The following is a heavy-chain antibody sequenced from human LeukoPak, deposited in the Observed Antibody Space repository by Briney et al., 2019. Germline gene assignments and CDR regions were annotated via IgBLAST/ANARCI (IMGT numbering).Heavy chain of an antibody. CDR3: ARDGAAAAGSYFDY. J-gene: IGHJ4*02. V-gene: IGHV4-61*05. CDR1: GGSISSSSYY. D-gene: IGHD6-13*01. Sequence: SETLSLTCTVSGGSISSSSYYWGWIRQPPGKGLEWIGYIYYSGSTNYNPSLKSRVTISVDNSKNQFSLKLSSVTAADTAVYYCARDGAAAAGSYFDYWGQGTLVTVSS. CDR2: IYYSGST.